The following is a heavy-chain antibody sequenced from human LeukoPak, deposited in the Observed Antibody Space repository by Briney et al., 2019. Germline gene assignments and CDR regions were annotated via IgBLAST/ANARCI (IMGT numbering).Heavy chain of an antibody. V-gene: IGHV4-59*12. Sequence: SETLSLTCTVSGGSISSYYWSWIRQPPGKGLEWIGYIYYSGSTNYNPSLKSRVTISVDTSKNQFSLKLSSVTAADTAVYYCARWDFVALNFDYWGQGTLVTVSS. CDR3: ARWDFVALNFDY. J-gene: IGHJ4*02. CDR2: IYYSGST. CDR1: GGSISSYY. D-gene: IGHD5-12*01.